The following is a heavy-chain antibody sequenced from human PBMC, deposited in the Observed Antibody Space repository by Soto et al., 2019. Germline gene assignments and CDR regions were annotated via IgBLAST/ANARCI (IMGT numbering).Heavy chain of an antibody. CDR1: GFIFSTYS. J-gene: IGHJ5*02. D-gene: IGHD5-18*01. CDR3: AKGGYKYGLDP. Sequence: LRLSCEASGFIFSTYSMTWVRQAPGKGLEWVAAISPSGDNTFSAGSVKGRFTISRDNTKNTLYLQMNSLRAEDTALYFCAKGGYKYGLDPWGQGTLVTVSS. V-gene: IGHV3-23*01. CDR2: ISPSGDNT.